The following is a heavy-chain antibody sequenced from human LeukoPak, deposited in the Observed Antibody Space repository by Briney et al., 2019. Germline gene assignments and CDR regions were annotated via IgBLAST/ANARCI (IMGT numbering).Heavy chain of an antibody. J-gene: IGHJ3*02. V-gene: IGHV3-33*01. CDR2: IWYDGSNT. CDR1: GFTFSSYG. D-gene: IGHD3-3*01. Sequence: PVRSLRLSRAVSGFTFSSYGMRWVRQAPGKGLEWVAVIWYDGSNTYSAASVKGRLTNYRDNSKNTLYLRMNSLTAEDTAVYYCARDFLKYAVYTCGQGTMVTASS. CDR3: ARDFLKYAVYT.